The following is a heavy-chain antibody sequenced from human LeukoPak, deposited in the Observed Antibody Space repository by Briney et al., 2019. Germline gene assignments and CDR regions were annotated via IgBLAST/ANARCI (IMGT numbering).Heavy chain of an antibody. D-gene: IGHD3-10*01. V-gene: IGHV4-34*01. CDR2: INHSGST. CDR1: XGSFSGYY. Sequence: SETLSLTCAVYXGSFSGYYWSWIRQPPGKGLEWIGEINHSGSTNYNPSLKSRVTISVDTSKNQFSLKLSSVTAADTAVYYCARDSTYYYGSGSYYGPDYWGQGTLVTVSS. CDR3: ARDSTYYYGSGSYYGPDY. J-gene: IGHJ4*02.